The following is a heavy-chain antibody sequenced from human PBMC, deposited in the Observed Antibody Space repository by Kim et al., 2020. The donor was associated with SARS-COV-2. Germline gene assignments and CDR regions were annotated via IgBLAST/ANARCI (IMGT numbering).Heavy chain of an antibody. D-gene: IGHD3-3*01. V-gene: IGHV6-1*01. Sequence: SQTLSLTCAISGDSVSSNSAAWNWIRQSPSRGLEWLGRTYYRSKWYNDYAVSVKSRITINPDTSKNQFSLQLNSVTPEDTAVYYCARGLTIFGVVPPSSAYGMDVWGQGTTVTVSS. CDR1: GDSVSSNSAA. CDR2: TYYRSKWYN. CDR3: ARGLTIFGVVPPSSAYGMDV. J-gene: IGHJ6*02.